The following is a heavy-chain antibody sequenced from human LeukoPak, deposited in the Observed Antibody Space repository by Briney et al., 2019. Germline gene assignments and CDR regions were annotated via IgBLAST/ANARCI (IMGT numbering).Heavy chain of an antibody. J-gene: IGHJ4*02. CDR2: INQDGSEK. CDR1: GFTFSSYW. Sequence: GGSLRLSCAASGFTFSSYWMSWVRQAPGKGLEWVANINQDGSEKYYVDSVKGRFTISRDNAKSSLYLQMNSLRADDTAVYYFARDRALYDSRRGYYYTEDDYWGQGTLVTVSS. CDR3: ARDRALYDSRRGYYYTEDDY. V-gene: IGHV3-7*01. D-gene: IGHD3-22*01.